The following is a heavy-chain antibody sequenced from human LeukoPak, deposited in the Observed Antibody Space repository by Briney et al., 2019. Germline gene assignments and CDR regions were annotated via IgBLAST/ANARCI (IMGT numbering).Heavy chain of an antibody. J-gene: IGHJ4*02. CDR2: ISYDGSNK. V-gene: IGHV3-30-3*02. Sequence: GGSRRLSCAASGFTFSSYAMHWVRQAPGKGLEWVAVISYDGSNKYYADSVKGRFTISRDNSKNTLYLQMNSLRSEDTAVYYCAKNKFALEWIPFDYWGQGTLVTVSS. CDR1: GFTFSSYA. D-gene: IGHD3-3*01. CDR3: AKNKFALEWIPFDY.